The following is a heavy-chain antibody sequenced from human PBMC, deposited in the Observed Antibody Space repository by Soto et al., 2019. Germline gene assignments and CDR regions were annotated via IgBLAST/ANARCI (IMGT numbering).Heavy chain of an antibody. CDR3: AKDWVRIAVAGTDV. Sequence: AGGSPRVSCAASGFTFRSYAMSWVRQAPGKGLEWVSAISGSGGSTYYADSVKGRFTISRDNSKNTLYLQMNSLRAEDTAVYYCAKDWVRIAVAGTDVWGQGTTVTVYS. D-gene: IGHD6-19*01. J-gene: IGHJ6*02. CDR2: ISGSGGST. V-gene: IGHV3-23*01. CDR1: GFTFRSYA.